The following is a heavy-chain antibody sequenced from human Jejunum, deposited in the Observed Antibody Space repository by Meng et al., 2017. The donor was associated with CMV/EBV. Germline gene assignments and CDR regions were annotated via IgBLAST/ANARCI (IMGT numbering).Heavy chain of an antibody. CDR2: IHYGGST. Sequence: SVKSYSYYCIWLRQPPGKALEWIGYIHYGGSTNYNPSLKSRVTISVDTSKNRFSLRLTSVTAADTAVYYCARDLMTTITTGWFDPWGQGTLVTVSS. CDR1: SVKSYSYY. CDR3: ARDLMTTITTGWFDP. D-gene: IGHD4-11*01. V-gene: IGHV4-61*01. J-gene: IGHJ5*02.